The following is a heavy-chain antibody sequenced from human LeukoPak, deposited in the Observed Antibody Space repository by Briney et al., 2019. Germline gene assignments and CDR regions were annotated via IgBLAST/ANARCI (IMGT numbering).Heavy chain of an antibody. CDR1: GFTFSSYG. V-gene: IGHV3-30*18. D-gene: IGHD6-6*01. Sequence: GGSLRLSCAASGFTFSSYGMHWVRQAPGKGLEWVAVISYDGSNKYYADSVKGRFTISRDNSKNTLYLQINSLRAEDTAVYYCAKDGYSSSSASQVDYWGQGTLVTVSS. CDR2: ISYDGSNK. CDR3: AKDGYSSSSASQVDY. J-gene: IGHJ4*02.